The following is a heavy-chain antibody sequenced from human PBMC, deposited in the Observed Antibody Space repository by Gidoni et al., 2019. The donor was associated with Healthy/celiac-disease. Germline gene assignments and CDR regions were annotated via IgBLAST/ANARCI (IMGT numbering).Heavy chain of an antibody. J-gene: IGHJ4*02. Sequence: EVQLVESGGGLVKPGGSLRLSCAASGFTFSSYSMNWVRQAPGKGLEWVSSISSSSTYRYNADSVKGRFTIARDNAKNSLYLQMNNLRAEDTAVYYCARDPTTAVLFYFDYWGQGTLVTVSS. D-gene: IGHD4-17*01. CDR3: ARDPTTAVLFYFDY. CDR1: GFTFSSYS. CDR2: ISSSSTYR. V-gene: IGHV3-21*01.